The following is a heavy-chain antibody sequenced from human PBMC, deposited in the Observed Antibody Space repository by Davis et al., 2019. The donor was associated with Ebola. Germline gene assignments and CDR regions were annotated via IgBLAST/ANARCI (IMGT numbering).Heavy chain of an antibody. CDR2: INSDGSST. Sequence: GESLKISCAASGFTFSSYWMHWVRQAPGKGLVWVSRINSDGSSTSYADFVKGRITISRDNAKNTLYLQMNSLRAEDTAVYYCAKDHVVPAALPYYYGMDVWGQGTTVTVSS. D-gene: IGHD2-2*01. V-gene: IGHV3-74*01. CDR3: AKDHVVPAALPYYYGMDV. CDR1: GFTFSSYW. J-gene: IGHJ6*02.